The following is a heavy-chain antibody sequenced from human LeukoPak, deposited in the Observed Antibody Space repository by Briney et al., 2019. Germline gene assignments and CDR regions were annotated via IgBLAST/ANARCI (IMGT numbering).Heavy chain of an antibody. CDR2: INAGNGNT. V-gene: IGHV1-3*01. D-gene: IGHD6-19*01. CDR3: ARVNQQWLVGFDY. CDR1: GYTFTSYG. Sequence: GASVKVSCKASGYTFTSYGISWVRQAPGQRLEWMGWINAGNGNTKYSQKFQGRVTITRDTSASTAYMELSSLRSEDTAVYYCARVNQQWLVGFDYWGQGTLVTVSS. J-gene: IGHJ4*02.